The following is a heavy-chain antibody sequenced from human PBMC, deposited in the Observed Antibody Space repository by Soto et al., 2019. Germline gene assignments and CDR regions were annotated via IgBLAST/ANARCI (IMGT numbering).Heavy chain of an antibody. CDR2: IIPIFGTA. CDR1: GGTFSSYA. CDR3: ASQDRGLSSGDY. J-gene: IGHJ4*02. Sequence: QVQLVQSGAEVKKPGSSVKVSCKASGGTFSSYAISWVRQAPGQGLEWMGGIIPIFGTANYAPKFQGRVTITADESMSTAYSELRSLRSDDTAVYYCASQDRGLSSGDYCGQGTLVTFSS. D-gene: IGHD3-10*01. V-gene: IGHV1-69*01.